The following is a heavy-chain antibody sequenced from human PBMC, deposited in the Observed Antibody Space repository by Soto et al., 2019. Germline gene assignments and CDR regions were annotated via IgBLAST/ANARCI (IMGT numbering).Heavy chain of an antibody. Sequence: SQTLSLTCAISGDSVSSNSAAWNWIRQSPSRGLEWPGRTYYRPKWYNDYAVSVKSRITINPDTSKNQFSLQLNSVTPEDTAVYYCARVPTNATTSNWFDPWGQGTLVTVSS. CDR3: ARVPTNATTSNWFDP. CDR2: TYYRPKWYN. J-gene: IGHJ5*02. CDR1: GDSVSSNSAA. D-gene: IGHD1-1*01. V-gene: IGHV6-1*01.